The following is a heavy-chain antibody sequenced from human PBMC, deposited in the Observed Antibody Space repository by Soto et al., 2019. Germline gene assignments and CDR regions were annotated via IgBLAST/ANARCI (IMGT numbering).Heavy chain of an antibody. D-gene: IGHD3-3*01. CDR2: IYYSGST. CDR3: AGSRIRFLEWSNLDY. Sequence: PSETLSLTCTVSGGSISSGDYYWSWIRQPPGKGLEWIGYIYYSGSTYYNPSLKSRVTISVDTSKNQFSLKLSSVTAADTAVYYCAGSRIRFLEWSNLDYWGQGTLVTVSS. V-gene: IGHV4-30-4*01. CDR1: GGSISSGDYY. J-gene: IGHJ4*02.